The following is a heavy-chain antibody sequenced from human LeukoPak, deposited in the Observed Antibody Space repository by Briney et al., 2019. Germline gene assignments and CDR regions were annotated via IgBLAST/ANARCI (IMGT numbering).Heavy chain of an antibody. Sequence: SETLSLTCTVSGGSISSYYWSWIRQPAGKGLEWIGRIYTSGSTNYNPSLRSRVTMSVDTSKNQFSLKLSSVTAADTAVYYCASSLLWFGDFKFWFDPWGQGTLVTVSS. CDR3: ASSLLWFGDFKFWFDP. D-gene: IGHD3-10*01. CDR1: GGSISSYY. J-gene: IGHJ5*02. CDR2: IYTSGST. V-gene: IGHV4-4*07.